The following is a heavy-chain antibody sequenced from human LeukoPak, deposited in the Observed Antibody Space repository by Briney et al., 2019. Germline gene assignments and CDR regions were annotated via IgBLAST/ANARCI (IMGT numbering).Heavy chain of an antibody. J-gene: IGHJ3*02. Sequence: PGGSLRLSCAATGFTFSDYYITWIRQAPGKGLEWVSYISSSGNNIYYADSVRGRFTISRDNAKNSLYLQMNSLRAEDTAVYYRARVGYSSGWYRGDAFDIWGQGTMVTVSS. D-gene: IGHD6-19*01. V-gene: IGHV3-11*04. CDR3: ARVGYSSGWYRGDAFDI. CDR2: ISSSGNNI. CDR1: GFTFSDYY.